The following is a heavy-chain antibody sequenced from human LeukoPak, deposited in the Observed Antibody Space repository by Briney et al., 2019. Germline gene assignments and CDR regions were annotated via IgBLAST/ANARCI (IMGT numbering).Heavy chain of an antibody. CDR1: GFTVSSNY. CDR3: AKEGSALDC. D-gene: IGHD1-26*01. V-gene: IGHV3-23*01. Sequence: GGSLRLSCAASGFTVSSNYMSWVRQAPGKGLEWVSGISGSGSSTYYADSVKGRFTISRDNSKNTLYLQMNSLTAEDTAVYYCAKEGSALDCWGQGTLVTVSS. CDR2: ISGSGSST. J-gene: IGHJ4*02.